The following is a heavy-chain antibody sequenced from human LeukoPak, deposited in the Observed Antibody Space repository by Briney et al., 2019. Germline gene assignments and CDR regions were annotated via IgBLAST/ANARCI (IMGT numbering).Heavy chain of an antibody. V-gene: IGHV4-59*01. CDR1: GVSITNYY. CDR2: VSYSGSN. Sequence: ASETLSLTCPVSGVSITNYYWSWIRQPPGKGLEWIGHVSYSGSNNYNPSLKRRITMSVDTSKTQFSLNLTSVTAADTAVSYCARAISMVRGLHHYYYYMDVWGEGTTVTVAS. J-gene: IGHJ6*03. D-gene: IGHD3-10*01. CDR3: ARAISMVRGLHHYYYYMDV.